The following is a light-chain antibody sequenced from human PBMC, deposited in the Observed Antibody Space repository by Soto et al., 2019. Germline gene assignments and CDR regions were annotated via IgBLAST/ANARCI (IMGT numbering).Light chain of an antibody. J-gene: IGLJ2*01. CDR1: SSDVGGYNH. V-gene: IGLV2-14*01. CDR3: SSYISTSTRVV. Sequence: QSVLTQPASVSGSPGQSISISCTGSSSDVGGYNHVSWYQQHPGKAPKLLIYEVSNRPSGVSSRFSGSKSANTASLTISGLQAEDEADYYCSSYISTSTRVVFGGGTKLTVL. CDR2: EVS.